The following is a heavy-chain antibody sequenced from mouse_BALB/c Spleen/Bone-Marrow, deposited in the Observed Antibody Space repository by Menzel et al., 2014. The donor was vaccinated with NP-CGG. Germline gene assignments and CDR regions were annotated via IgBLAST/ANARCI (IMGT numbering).Heavy chain of an antibody. Sequence: VQLQQSGAELAKPGASVKMSCKASGYTFSTYWMHWVEQRPGQGPEWIGYINPTTDYTEYNQKFKDKATLTADRSSSAAYMQLSSLTSEDSAVYYCARDVDYWGQGTTLTVSS. CDR1: GYTFSTYW. CDR3: ARDVDY. CDR2: INPTTDYT. V-gene: IGHV1-7*01. J-gene: IGHJ2*01.